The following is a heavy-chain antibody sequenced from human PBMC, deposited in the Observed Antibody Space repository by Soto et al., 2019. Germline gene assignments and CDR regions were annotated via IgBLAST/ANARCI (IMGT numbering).Heavy chain of an antibody. Sequence: ASVKVSCQVSGYTLTELSMHWVRQAPGKGLEWMGGFDPEDGETIYAQKFQGRVTMTEDTSTDTAYMELSSLRSEDTAVYYCATDLSNYDILTGYQRSDYWGQGTLVTVSS. CDR1: GYTLTELS. CDR2: FDPEDGET. J-gene: IGHJ4*02. D-gene: IGHD3-9*01. CDR3: ATDLSNYDILTGYQRSDY. V-gene: IGHV1-24*01.